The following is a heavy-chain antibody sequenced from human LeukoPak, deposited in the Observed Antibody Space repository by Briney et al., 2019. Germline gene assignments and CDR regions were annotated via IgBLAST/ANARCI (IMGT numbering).Heavy chain of an antibody. D-gene: IGHD2-21*02. J-gene: IGHJ4*02. CDR1: GYTFTSYY. CDR3: AKDLSPYCGGDCYRNEFYFDY. Sequence: GASVKVSCKASGYTFTSYYMHWVRQAPGQGLEWMGIINPSGGSTSYAQKFQGRVTMTRDTSTSTVYMELSSLRSEDTAVYYCAKDLSPYCGGDCYRNEFYFDYWGQGTLVTVSS. V-gene: IGHV1-46*01. CDR2: INPSGGST.